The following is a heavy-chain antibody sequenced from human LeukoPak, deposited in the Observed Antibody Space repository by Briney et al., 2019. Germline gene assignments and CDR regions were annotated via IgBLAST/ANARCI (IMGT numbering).Heavy chain of an antibody. Sequence: GGSLRLSCAASGFTFSSYWMHWVRQAPGKGLVWVSRIIPDGTSTSYADSVKGRFIISRDNAKSTVDLQMNSLRGEDTAVYYCARDAGDCGGDCPRWFDPWGQGTLVTVSS. CDR2: IIPDGTST. J-gene: IGHJ5*02. CDR1: GFTFSSYW. D-gene: IGHD2-21*02. CDR3: ARDAGDCGGDCPRWFDP. V-gene: IGHV3-74*01.